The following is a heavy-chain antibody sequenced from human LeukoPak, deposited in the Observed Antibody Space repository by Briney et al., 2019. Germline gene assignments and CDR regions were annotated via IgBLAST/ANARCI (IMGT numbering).Heavy chain of an antibody. CDR2: IYYSGST. CDR1: GGSISSSSYY. CDR3: ARSYTYDFWGFDP. Sequence: SETLSLTCTVSGGSISSSSYYWGWIRQPPGKGLEWIGSIYYSGSTYHNPSLKSRVTISVDTSKNQFSLKLSSVTAADTAVYYCARSYTYDFWGFDPWGQGTLVTVSS. D-gene: IGHD3-3*01. J-gene: IGHJ5*02. V-gene: IGHV4-39*07.